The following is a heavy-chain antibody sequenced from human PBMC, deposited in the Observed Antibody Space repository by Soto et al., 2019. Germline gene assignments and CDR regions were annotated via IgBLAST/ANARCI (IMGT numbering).Heavy chain of an antibody. Sequence: SETLSLTCSVYVGSFSGYYWSWIRQPPGRGLEWIGEINHSGSTNYNPSLKSRVTISVDTSKNQFSLKLSSVTAADTAVYYCARGKGVLRYFDWLPRAFDYWGQGTLVTVSS. CDR3: ARGKGVLRYFDWLPRAFDY. CDR2: INHSGST. V-gene: IGHV4-34*01. D-gene: IGHD3-9*01. CDR1: VGSFSGYY. J-gene: IGHJ4*02.